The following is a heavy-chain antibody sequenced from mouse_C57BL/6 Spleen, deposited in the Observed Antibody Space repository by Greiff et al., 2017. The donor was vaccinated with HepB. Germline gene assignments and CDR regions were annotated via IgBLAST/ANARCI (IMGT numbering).Heavy chain of an antibody. CDR2: ISSGSSTI. D-gene: IGHD1-1*01. V-gene: IGHV5-17*01. CDR3: ARGGLRDY. J-gene: IGHJ2*01. Sequence: DVKLVESGGGFVKPGGSLKLSCAASGFTFSDYGMHWVRQAPEKGLEWVAYISSGSSTIYYADTVKGRFTISRDNAKNTLVLQMTSLRSEDTAMYYCARGGLRDYWGEGTTLTVSS. CDR1: GFTFSDYG.